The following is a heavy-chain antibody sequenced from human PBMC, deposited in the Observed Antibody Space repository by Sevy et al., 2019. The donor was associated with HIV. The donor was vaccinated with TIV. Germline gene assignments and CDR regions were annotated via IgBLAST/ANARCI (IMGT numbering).Heavy chain of an antibody. CDR1: GYTLTELS. CDR3: STEDITMIPYGLDV. J-gene: IGHJ6*02. D-gene: IGHD3-22*01. CDR2: FDPEDGET. V-gene: IGHV1-24*01. Sequence: VSVKVSCKVSGYTLTELSMHWVRQPPGKGLERMGRFDPEDGETIYPQKFLGRLTMTEDTSTDTAYMDLSSLRYEDTAVYYCSTEDITMIPYGLDVWGQGTWVGVSS.